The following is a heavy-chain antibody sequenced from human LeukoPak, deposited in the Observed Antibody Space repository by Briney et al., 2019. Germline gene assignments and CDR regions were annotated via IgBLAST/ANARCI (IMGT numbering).Heavy chain of an antibody. D-gene: IGHD4-17*01. Sequence: TSETLSLTCTVSGYSINRGFYWGWIRQPPGKGLEWIGNIYHSGSTFYNPSLKSRLTISIDTSKIQFSLKLSSVTAADTAVYYCARGFYGDYGVRYAFDIWGQGTVVAVSS. J-gene: IGHJ3*02. CDR3: ARGFYGDYGVRYAFDI. CDR1: GYSINRGFY. CDR2: IYHSGST. V-gene: IGHV4-38-2*02.